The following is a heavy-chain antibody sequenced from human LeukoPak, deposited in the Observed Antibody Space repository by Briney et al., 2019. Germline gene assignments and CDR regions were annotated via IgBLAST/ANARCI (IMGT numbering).Heavy chain of an antibody. J-gene: IGHJ5*02. Sequence: SETLSLTCTVSGGSISSSSYYWGWIRQPPGKGLEWIGSIYYSGSTYYNPSLKSRVTLSVDTSKNQFSLKLSSVTAADTAVYYCASLRLVVVPAAIQGFDPWGQGTLVTVSS. CDR1: GGSISSSSYY. CDR2: IYYSGST. V-gene: IGHV4-39*07. CDR3: ASLRLVVVPAAIQGFDP. D-gene: IGHD2-2*01.